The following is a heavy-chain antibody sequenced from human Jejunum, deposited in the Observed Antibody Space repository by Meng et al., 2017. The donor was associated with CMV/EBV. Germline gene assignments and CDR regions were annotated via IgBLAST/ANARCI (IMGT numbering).Heavy chain of an antibody. CDR1: GYSISSGYY. D-gene: IGHD3-3*01. V-gene: IGHV4-38-2*02. CDR2: MFHGGRT. Sequence: VSGYSISSGYYWGWIRQSPGKGLEWIGTMFHGGRTNYNPSLKSRVTILLDPSKNQLSLNLSSVTAADTAVYYCARASIYYYHVDVWGPGTTVTVSS. CDR3: ARASIYYYHVDV. J-gene: IGHJ6*02.